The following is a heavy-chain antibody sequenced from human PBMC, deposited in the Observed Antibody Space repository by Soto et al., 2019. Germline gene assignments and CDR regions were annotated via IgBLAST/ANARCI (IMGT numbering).Heavy chain of an antibody. D-gene: IGHD6-13*01. CDR2: TYYRSKWYN. V-gene: IGHV6-1*01. CDR3: AGARSTWGSTWYFDY. CDR1: WDSVSSNSAA. Sequence: SQTLSLTCAISWDSVSSNSAAWNWIRQSPSRGLEWLGRTYYRSKWYNDYAVSVKSRITINPDTSKNQFSLQLNSVTPEDTAVYYCAGARSTWGSTWYFDYWAQGTLVTVSS. J-gene: IGHJ4*02.